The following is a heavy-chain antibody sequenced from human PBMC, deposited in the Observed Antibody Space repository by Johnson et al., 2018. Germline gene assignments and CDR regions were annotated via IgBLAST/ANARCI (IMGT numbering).Heavy chain of an antibody. CDR1: GFTFSSYG. V-gene: IGHV3-9*01. J-gene: IGHJ1*01. Sequence: VQLVESGGGVVQPGRSLRLSCAASGFTFSSYGMHWVRQAPGKGLEWVSGISWNSGSIGYADSVKGRFTISRDNAKNSLYLQMNSRRAEDTALYYCAGYSSSWYEYFQHWGQGTLVTVSS. CDR2: ISWNSGSI. D-gene: IGHD6-13*01. CDR3: AGYSSSWYEYFQH.